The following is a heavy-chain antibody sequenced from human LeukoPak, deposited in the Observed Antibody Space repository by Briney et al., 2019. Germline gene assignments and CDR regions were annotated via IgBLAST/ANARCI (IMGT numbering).Heavy chain of an antibody. CDR1: GFTFNSYW. D-gene: IGHD2-15*01. CDR3: ARHSRGSPIDD. CDR2: IRQDGSDK. J-gene: IGHJ4*02. V-gene: IGHV3-7*01. Sequence: GGSLRLSCAASGFTFNSYWMSWVRQAPEKGLEWLANIRQDGSDKQYVDSVKGRFTISRDNAENSLYLQMNSLSAEDTAVYYCARHSRGSPIDDWGQGTLVTVSS.